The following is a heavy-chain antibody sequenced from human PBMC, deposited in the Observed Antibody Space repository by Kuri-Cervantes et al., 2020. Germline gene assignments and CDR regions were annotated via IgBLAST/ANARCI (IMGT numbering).Heavy chain of an antibody. V-gene: IGHV3-74*01. CDR1: GLAFSKYW. J-gene: IGHJ4*02. CDR3: AKGAGYGSGSYSNY. Sequence: GESLKISCAASGLAFSKYWMRWVRQAPGKGLEWVSRINTDGSTTTYADAVKGRFTISRDNAKNTLYVQMNSLRAEDTALYYCAKGAGYGSGSYSNYWGQGTLVTVSS. D-gene: IGHD3-10*01. CDR2: INTDGSTT.